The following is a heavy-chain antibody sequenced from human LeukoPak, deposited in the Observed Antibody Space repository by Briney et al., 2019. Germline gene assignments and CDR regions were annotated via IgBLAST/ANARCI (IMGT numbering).Heavy chain of an antibody. Sequence: PGGSLRLSCAASGFTFRSYWMHWVRQAPGKGLVWISRVNTDGSSTDYADSVKGRFTISRDNAKNTLYLQMSSLRAEDTAVYYCARDYNWGSDAFDIWGHGTMVTVSS. V-gene: IGHV3-74*01. CDR3: ARDYNWGSDAFDI. CDR2: VNTDGSST. CDR1: GFTFRSYW. J-gene: IGHJ3*02. D-gene: IGHD5-24*01.